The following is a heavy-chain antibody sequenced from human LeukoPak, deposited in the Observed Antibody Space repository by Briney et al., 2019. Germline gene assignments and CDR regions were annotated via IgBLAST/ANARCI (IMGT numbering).Heavy chain of an antibody. Sequence: GGSLRLSCAASGFTFSTYSLNWVRQAPGKGLEWVSSISVSSRYIYYADSVRGQFTISRDNAKNSLYLQMNSLRAEDTAVYYCARDKVNTGLDAFDFWGQGTMVTVSS. CDR1: GFTFSTYS. CDR3: ARDKVNTGLDAFDF. V-gene: IGHV3-21*01. CDR2: ISVSSRYI. D-gene: IGHD5-18*01. J-gene: IGHJ3*01.